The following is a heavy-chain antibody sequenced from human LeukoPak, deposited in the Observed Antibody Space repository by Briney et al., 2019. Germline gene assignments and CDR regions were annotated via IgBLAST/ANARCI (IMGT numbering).Heavy chain of an antibody. CDR3: AKTTAGYSSGRYPGWPVDY. Sequence: GGSLRLSCTASGFTTHYWLNWVRQSPGKGLEWVANIDRDGRVQHYVDSVEGRFTISRDSAKNSLALQMNSLRADDTAVYYCAKTTAGYSSGRYPGWPVDYWGQGTLVTVSS. V-gene: IGHV3-7*03. CDR2: IDRDGRVQ. J-gene: IGHJ4*02. CDR1: GFTTHYW. D-gene: IGHD6-19*01.